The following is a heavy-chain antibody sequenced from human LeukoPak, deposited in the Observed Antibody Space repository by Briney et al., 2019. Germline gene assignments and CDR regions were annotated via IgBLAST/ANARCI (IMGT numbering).Heavy chain of an antibody. V-gene: IGHV3-48*01. D-gene: IGHD2/OR15-2a*01. CDR1: GFTFSSYS. Sequence: GGSLRLSCAASGFTFSSYSMNWVRQAPGKGLEWVSYISSSSSTIYYADSVKGRFTISRDNSKNTLYLQMNSLRAEDTALYYCAKVTFEGVDPWGQGTLVTVSS. CDR3: AKVTFEGVDP. J-gene: IGHJ5*02. CDR2: ISSSSSTI.